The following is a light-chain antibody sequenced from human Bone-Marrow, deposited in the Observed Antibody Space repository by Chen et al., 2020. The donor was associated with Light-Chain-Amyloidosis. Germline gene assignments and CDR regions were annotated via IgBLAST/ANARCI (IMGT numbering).Light chain of an antibody. CDR2: EDD. CDR1: SGSIATNY. Sequence: NFMLTQPHPVSESPGKTVIISCTRSSGSIATNYVQWYQQRPGSSPTTVIYEDDQRPSGVPDRFSGSSDRSSNSASLTISGLETEDEADYYCQSYQGSSQGVFGGGTKLTVL. J-gene: IGLJ3*02. V-gene: IGLV6-57*01. CDR3: QSYQGSSQGV.